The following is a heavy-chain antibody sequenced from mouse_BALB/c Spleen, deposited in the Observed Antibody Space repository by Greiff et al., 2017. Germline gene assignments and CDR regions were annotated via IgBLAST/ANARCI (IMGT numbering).Heavy chain of an antibody. J-gene: IGHJ4*01. Sequence: EVKLVESGGGLVQPGGSLKLSCAASGFTFSSYTMSWVRQTPEKRLEWVAYISNGGGSTYYPDTVKGRFTISRDNAKNTLYLQMSSLKSEDTAMYYCARHQGIYYDYDGYAMDYWGQGTSVTVSS. D-gene: IGHD2-4*01. CDR2: ISNGGGST. CDR3: ARHQGIYYDYDGYAMDY. V-gene: IGHV5-12-2*01. CDR1: GFTFSSYT.